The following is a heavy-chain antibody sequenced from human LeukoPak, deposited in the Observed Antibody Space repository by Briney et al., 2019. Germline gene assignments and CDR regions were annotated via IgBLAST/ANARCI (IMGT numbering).Heavy chain of an antibody. CDR3: ARAVPFSSAWLPFDY. D-gene: IGHD6-19*01. J-gene: IGHJ4*02. CDR2: IYYGGST. Sequence: SETLSLTCTVSGGSITSNNYYWGWIRQPPGEGLEWIGSIYYGGSTYYNPSLKSRLTISVDTSKNQFSLKLSSATAADTAVYYCARAVPFSSAWLPFDYWGQGFLVTVSS. CDR1: GGSITSNNYY. V-gene: IGHV4-39*01.